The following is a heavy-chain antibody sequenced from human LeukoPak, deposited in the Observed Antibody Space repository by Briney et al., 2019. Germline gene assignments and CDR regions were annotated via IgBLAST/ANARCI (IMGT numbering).Heavy chain of an antibody. D-gene: IGHD3-22*01. Sequence: GGSLRLSCAASGFTFSSYEMNWVRQAPGKGLEWVSNISSSGSTIYYADSVKGRFTISRDNAKNSLYLQMNSLRAEDTAVYYCASHNALEYYYDSSATVDYWGQGTLVTVSS. V-gene: IGHV3-48*03. J-gene: IGHJ4*02. CDR2: ISSSGSTI. CDR1: GFTFSSYE. CDR3: ASHNALEYYYDSSATVDY.